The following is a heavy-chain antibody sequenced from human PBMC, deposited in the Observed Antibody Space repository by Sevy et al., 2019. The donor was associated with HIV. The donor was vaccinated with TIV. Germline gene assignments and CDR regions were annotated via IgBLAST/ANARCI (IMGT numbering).Heavy chain of an antibody. CDR3: AGAEYGDYVNYFDP. J-gene: IGHJ5*02. V-gene: IGHV4-30-4*01. CDR2: IFNSGST. CDR1: GGSISSGDYH. Sequence: SETLSLTCTVSGGSISSGDYHWSWIRQPPGKGLEWLANIFNSGSTYYNPSLESRLTIYLDTSKNQFSLRVTSVTAADMAVYYCAGAEYGDYVNYFDPWGQGTLVTVSS. D-gene: IGHD4-17*01.